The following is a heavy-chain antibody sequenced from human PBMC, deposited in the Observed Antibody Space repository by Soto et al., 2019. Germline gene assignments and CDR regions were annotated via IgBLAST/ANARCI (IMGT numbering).Heavy chain of an antibody. D-gene: IGHD2-15*01. CDR3: TRHGGNPSLGYYFYGMDV. V-gene: IGHV3-49*04. J-gene: IGHJ6*02. CDR2: IRGKAYAGTT. CDR1: GFTFGDYA. Sequence: GSLRLSCTASGFTFGDYAMSWVRQAPGKGLEWVGFIRGKAYAGTTEYAASVKGRFTISRDDSKSIAYLQMNSLKTEDTAVYYCTRHGGNPSLGYYFYGMDVWGQGTTVTVSS.